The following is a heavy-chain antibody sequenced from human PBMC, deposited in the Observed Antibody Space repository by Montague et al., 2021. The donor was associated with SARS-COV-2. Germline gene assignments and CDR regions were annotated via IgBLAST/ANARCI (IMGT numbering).Heavy chain of an antibody. Sequence: SETLSLTCAVFDGSFSDFYWSWIRQLPGEGLEWIGEINHSRTTYYNPSXKSRVTISVDTSKNQFSLKLNSVTAADAAVYYCASGDDNGSGYLDDWGKGTTVTVSS. D-gene: IGHD1-26*01. J-gene: IGHJ6*03. CDR3: ASGDDNGSGYLDD. CDR2: INHSRTT. CDR1: DGSFSDFY. V-gene: IGHV4-34*01.